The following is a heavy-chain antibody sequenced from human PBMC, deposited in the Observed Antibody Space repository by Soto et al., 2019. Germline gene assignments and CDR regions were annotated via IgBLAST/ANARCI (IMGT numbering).Heavy chain of an antibody. CDR3: GRGAGGYYYMDV. D-gene: IGHD3-10*01. CDR2: IYSDGSRT. V-gene: IGHV3-74*01. J-gene: IGHJ6*03. Sequence: EVQLVESGGGLVQPGGSLRLSCATSGFTFNTYWMHWVRQAPGKGLVWVSRIYSDGSRTSYADSVKGRFTIYRDNAKNTLYLQMDSLSTEDTAVYYCGRGAGGYYYMDVWGKGTTVTVSS. CDR1: GFTFNTYW.